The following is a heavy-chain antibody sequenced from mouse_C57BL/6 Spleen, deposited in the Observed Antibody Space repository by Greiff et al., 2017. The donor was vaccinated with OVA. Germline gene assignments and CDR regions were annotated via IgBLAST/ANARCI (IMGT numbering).Heavy chain of an antibody. Sequence: VKLEESGPGLVAPSQSLSITCTVSGFSLTSYAISWVRQPPGKGLEWLGVIWTGGGTNYNSALKSRLSISKDNSKSQVFLKMNSLQTDDTARYYCARLKDDYDGAWFAYWGQGTLVTVSA. CDR2: IWTGGGT. CDR1: GFSLTSYA. CDR3: ARLKDDYDGAWFAY. V-gene: IGHV2-9-1*01. D-gene: IGHD2-4*01. J-gene: IGHJ3*01.